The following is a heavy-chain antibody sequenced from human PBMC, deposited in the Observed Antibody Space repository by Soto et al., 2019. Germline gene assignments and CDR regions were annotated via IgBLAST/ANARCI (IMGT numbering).Heavy chain of an antibody. CDR1: ADTFNSYS. Sequence: QGQLVQSGAEVKKPGSSVKVSCKASADTFNSYSLSWLRQAPGQRLEWMGGITPVFGTADYAQSFEDRLTITAADSTSTVYMELSSLRSDDTAVYYCARRLEGTTVTKRFDTLGQGALVTVSS. CDR3: ARRLEGTTVTKRFDT. D-gene: IGHD4-17*01. CDR2: ITPVFGTA. V-gene: IGHV1-69*01. J-gene: IGHJ5*02.